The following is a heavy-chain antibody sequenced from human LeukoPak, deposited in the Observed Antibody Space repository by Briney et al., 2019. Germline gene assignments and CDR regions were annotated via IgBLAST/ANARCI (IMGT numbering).Heavy chain of an antibody. CDR3: ARLDIAVAGPLDY. CDR2: TSSSSSYI. D-gene: IGHD6-19*01. CDR1: GFTFSSYS. V-gene: IGHV3-21*01. J-gene: IGHJ4*02. Sequence: GGSLRLSCAASGFTFSSYSMNWVRQAPGKGLEWVSSTSSSSSYIYYADSVKGRFTISRDNAKNSLYLQMNSLRAEDTAVYYCARLDIAVAGPLDYWGQGTLVTVSS.